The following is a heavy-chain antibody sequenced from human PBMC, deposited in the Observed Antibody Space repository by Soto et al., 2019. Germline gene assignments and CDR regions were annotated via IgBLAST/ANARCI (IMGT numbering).Heavy chain of an antibody. J-gene: IGHJ1*01. V-gene: IGHV4-28*01. CDR3: AKGGRIRLVTSVSTY. D-gene: IGHD3-9*01. CDR2: IYYSGTT. Sequence: PGKGLEWIGYIYYSGTTYYNPSLKSRFTISRDSSKNTVSLEMTRLRAEDTAVYFFAKGGRIRLVTSVSTYWGKGALVTVTS.